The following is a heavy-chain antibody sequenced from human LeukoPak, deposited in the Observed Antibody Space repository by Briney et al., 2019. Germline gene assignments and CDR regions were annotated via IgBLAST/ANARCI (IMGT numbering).Heavy chain of an antibody. D-gene: IGHD3-9*01. CDR3: VKDLTGTWSFDY. CDR2: IGPNGAST. CDR1: GFTFSNHF. J-gene: IGHJ4*02. Sequence: PGGSLRLSCSTSGFTFSNHFMHWVRQAPGKGLEYVSSIGPNGASTLYADSVKGRFTISRDNSKNALYLQLTSLRLEDTALYYCVKDLTGTWSFDYWGQETLVTVSS. V-gene: IGHV3-64D*06.